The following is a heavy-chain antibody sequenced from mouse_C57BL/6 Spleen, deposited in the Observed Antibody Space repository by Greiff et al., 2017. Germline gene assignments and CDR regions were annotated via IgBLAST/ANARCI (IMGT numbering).Heavy chain of an antibody. Sequence: EVKLMESGEGLVKPGGSLKLSCAASGFTFSSYAMSWVRQTPEKRLEWVATISDGGSYTYYPDNVKGRFTISRDNAKNNLYLQMSHLKSEDTAMYYCARDNGNYYFDYWGQGTTLTVSS. V-gene: IGHV5-4*01. CDR3: ARDNGNYYFDY. CDR1: GFTFSSYA. J-gene: IGHJ2*01. D-gene: IGHD2-1*01. CDR2: ISDGGSYT.